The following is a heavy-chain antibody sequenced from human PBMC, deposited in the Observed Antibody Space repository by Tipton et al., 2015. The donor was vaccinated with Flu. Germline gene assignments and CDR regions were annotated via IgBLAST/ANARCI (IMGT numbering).Heavy chain of an antibody. CDR1: GYSISSGYY. D-gene: IGHD5-24*01. J-gene: IGHJ3*02. CDR2: IYNSGTT. CDR3: ARLQTRWAFDI. Sequence: TLSLTCTVSGYSISSGYYWGWRRQPPGKGREWIGSIYNSGTTYNNPPLKRRVTRSENTSKNQFSLMRSSVTAADTAVYYCARLQTRWAFDIWGQGTMVTVSS. V-gene: IGHV4-38-2*02.